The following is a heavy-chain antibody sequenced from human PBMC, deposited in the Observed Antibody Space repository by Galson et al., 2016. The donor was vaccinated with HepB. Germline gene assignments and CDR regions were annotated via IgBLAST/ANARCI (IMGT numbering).Heavy chain of an antibody. CDR3: ARQDRAGLVNF. J-gene: IGHJ3*01. CDR2: MYYSGST. D-gene: IGHD6-19*01. Sequence: PPGKTLEWLGYMYYSGSTNYNPSFKSRFTISVDTSKNQFSLRLTSVGAADTAMYSCARQDRAGLVNFWGQGTMVTVSS. V-gene: IGHV4-59*08.